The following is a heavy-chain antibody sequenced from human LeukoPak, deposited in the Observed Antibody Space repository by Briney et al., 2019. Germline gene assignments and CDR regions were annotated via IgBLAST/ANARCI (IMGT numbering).Heavy chain of an antibody. CDR1: GFTFSSYW. Sequence: RGSLRLSCAASGFTFSSYWMHWVRQAPGKGLEWVSAISGSGGSTYYADSVKGRFTISRDNSKNALYLQMNSLRAEDTAVYYCAKFLPTHIVVANYYFDYWGQGTLVTVSS. J-gene: IGHJ4*02. D-gene: IGHD2-21*01. V-gene: IGHV3-23*01. CDR2: ISGSGGST. CDR3: AKFLPTHIVVANYYFDY.